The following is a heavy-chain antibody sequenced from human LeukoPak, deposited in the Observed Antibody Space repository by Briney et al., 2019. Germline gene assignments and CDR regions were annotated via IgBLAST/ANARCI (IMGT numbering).Heavy chain of an antibody. V-gene: IGHV3-30*04. J-gene: IGHJ4*02. Sequence: GGSLRLSCTASGFTFSTYTMHWVRQAPGKGLEWVAVISYDGRKTDYADSVKGRLTISRDNSKNTVYLQMNGLRAEDRAMYYCARTVSYGSGSYAVYWGQGTLVSVSS. CDR3: ARTVSYGSGSYAVY. CDR1: GFTFSTYT. D-gene: IGHD3-10*01. CDR2: ISYDGRKT.